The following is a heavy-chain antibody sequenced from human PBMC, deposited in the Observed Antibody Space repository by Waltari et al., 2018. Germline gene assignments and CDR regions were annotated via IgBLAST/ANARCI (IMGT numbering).Heavy chain of an antibody. V-gene: IGHV4-61*01. CDR2: IYYSGST. J-gene: IGHJ4*02. CDR3: ARRRDNPFDYHFDY. D-gene: IGHD3-9*01. CDR1: GGSVSSGSYY. Sequence: QVQLQESGPGLVKPSETLSLTCTVSGGSVSSGSYYWSWIRQPPGKGLEWIGYIYYSGSTNYNPSLKSRVTISVDTSKNQFSLKLSSVTAADTAVYYCARRRDNPFDYHFDYWGQGTLVTVSS.